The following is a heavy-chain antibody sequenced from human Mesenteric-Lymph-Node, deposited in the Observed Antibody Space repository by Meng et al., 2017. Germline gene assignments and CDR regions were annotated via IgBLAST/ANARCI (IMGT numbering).Heavy chain of an antibody. Sequence: GESLKISCAASGFTFSDYYMSWIRQAPGKGLEWVSYVSSSGSTIYYADSVKGRFTISRDNAKNSLYLQMNSLRAEDTAVYYCARFDLVLTGYYSGYFDYWGQGTLVTVSS. CDR3: ARFDLVLTGYYSGYFDY. D-gene: IGHD3-9*01. CDR2: VSSSGSTI. J-gene: IGHJ4*02. CDR1: GFTFSDYY. V-gene: IGHV3-11*04.